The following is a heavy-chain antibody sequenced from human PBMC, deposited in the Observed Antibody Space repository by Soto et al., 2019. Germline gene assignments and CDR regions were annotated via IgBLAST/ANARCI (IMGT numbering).Heavy chain of an antibody. Sequence: QVQLVESGGGVVQPGRSLRLSCAAPGFTFSSYGMHWVRQAPGKGLEWVAVISYDGSNKYYADSVKGRFTISRDNSKNTLYLQMNSLRAEDTAVYYCAKANFQHWGQGTLVTVSS. V-gene: IGHV3-30*18. CDR1: GFTFSSYG. J-gene: IGHJ1*01. CDR3: AKANFQH. CDR2: ISYDGSNK.